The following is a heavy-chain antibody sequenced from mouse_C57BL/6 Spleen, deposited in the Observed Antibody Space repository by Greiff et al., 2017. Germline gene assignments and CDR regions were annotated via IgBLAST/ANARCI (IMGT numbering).Heavy chain of an antibody. Sequence: QVQLQQSGAELVRPGTSVKVSCKASGYAFTNYLIEWVKQRPGQGLEWIGVINPGSGGTNYNEKFKGKATLTADKSSSTAYMQLSSLTSEDSAVYFCARLYDEYAMDYWGQGTSVTVSS. CDR3: ARLYDEYAMDY. CDR1: GYAFTNYL. D-gene: IGHD2-12*01. J-gene: IGHJ4*01. V-gene: IGHV1-54*01. CDR2: INPGSGGT.